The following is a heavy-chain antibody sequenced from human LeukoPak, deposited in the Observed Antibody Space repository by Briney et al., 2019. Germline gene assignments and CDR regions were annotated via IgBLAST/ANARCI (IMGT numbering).Heavy chain of an antibody. CDR1: GFTVSSNY. J-gene: IGHJ4*02. CDR3: AREGVVAAAGTWGYFDY. D-gene: IGHD6-13*01. Sequence: GGSLRLSCAASGFTVSSNYMSWVRQAPGKGLEWVSVIYSGGSTYYADSVKGRFTISRDNSKNTLYLQMNSLRAEDTAVYYCAREGVVAAAGTWGYFDYWGQGTLVTVSS. V-gene: IGHV3-53*01. CDR2: IYSGGST.